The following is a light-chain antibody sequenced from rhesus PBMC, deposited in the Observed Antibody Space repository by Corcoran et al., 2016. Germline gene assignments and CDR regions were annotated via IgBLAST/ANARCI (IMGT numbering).Light chain of an antibody. CDR2: KAS. Sequence: DIQMTQSPSSLSASVGDKVTITCRASQGISSWLAWYQQTPGGAPKLLIYKASSLQPGVPSRLRGSGAGTEYTLTISSLKPEDSATYYCQQGYNIPYTFGQGTTVEIK. CDR3: QQGYNIPYT. CDR1: QGISSW. V-gene: IGKV1-18*01. J-gene: IGKJ2*01.